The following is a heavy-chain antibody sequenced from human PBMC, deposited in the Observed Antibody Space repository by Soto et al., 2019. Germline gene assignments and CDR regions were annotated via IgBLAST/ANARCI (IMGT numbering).Heavy chain of an antibody. CDR3: ARGPSGYCSSTSCYSYFQH. Sequence: GASVKVSCKASGYTFTSYAMHWVRQAPGQGLEWMGWINAGNGNTKYSQKFQGRVAITRDTSASTAYMELSSLRSENTAVYYCARGPSGYCSSTSCYSYFQHWGQGTLVTVSS. CDR1: GYTFTSYA. CDR2: INAGNGNT. J-gene: IGHJ1*01. D-gene: IGHD2-2*01. V-gene: IGHV1-3*01.